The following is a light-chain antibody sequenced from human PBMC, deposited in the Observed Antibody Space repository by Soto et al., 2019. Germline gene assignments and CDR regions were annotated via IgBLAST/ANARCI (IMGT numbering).Light chain of an antibody. V-gene: IGKV3-20*01. J-gene: IGKJ2*01. CDR1: QSVNNNF. Sequence: EIVLTQSPGTLSLSPGERATLSCRASQSVNNNFLAWYQQKPGQAPRLLIYGASTRATGIPDRFSGSGSGTDLTLTICRLEPEAFAVYYCQQYGSSQYTFGQGTKLEIK. CDR3: QQYGSSQYT. CDR2: GAS.